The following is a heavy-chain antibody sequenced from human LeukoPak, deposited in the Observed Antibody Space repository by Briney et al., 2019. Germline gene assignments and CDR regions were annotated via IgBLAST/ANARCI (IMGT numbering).Heavy chain of an antibody. D-gene: IGHD2-2*02. CDR1: GFTFGDYA. V-gene: IGHV3-49*04. CDR3: SRAIHVAIPDIKCYFDY. CDR2: IRSKRYTGTT. Sequence: PGRSLRLSCATSGFTFGDYAMSWVRQAPGTGLEWVGFIRSKRYTGTTEYAASVKGRFTISRDDSKSIAYLQMNSLKIEDTAVYFCSRAIHVAIPDIKCYFDYWGQGTLVTVSS. J-gene: IGHJ4*02.